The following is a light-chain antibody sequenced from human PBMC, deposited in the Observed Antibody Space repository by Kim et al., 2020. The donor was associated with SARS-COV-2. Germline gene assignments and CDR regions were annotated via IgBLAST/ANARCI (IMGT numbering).Light chain of an antibody. V-gene: IGKV1-5*01. CDR1: QSISSW. CDR2: DAF. Sequence: DRVTITFRASQSISSWLAWYPQKPGKAPKLLIYDAFSFESGVPSRFSGRGSWTEFTLTISSLQPDDFATYYCQQYNSYPITFGQGTRLEIK. CDR3: QQYNSYPIT. J-gene: IGKJ5*01.